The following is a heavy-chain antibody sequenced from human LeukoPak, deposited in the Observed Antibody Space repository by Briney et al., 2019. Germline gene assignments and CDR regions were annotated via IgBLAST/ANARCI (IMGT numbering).Heavy chain of an antibody. J-gene: IGHJ5*02. CDR3: ARGRTNWGLYNWFDP. CDR2: INHSGST. V-gene: IGHV4-34*01. D-gene: IGHD7-27*01. Sequence: SETLSLTCAVYGGSFSGYYWSWIRQPPGKGLEWIGEINHSGSTNYNPPLKSRVTISVDTSKNQFSLKLSSVTAADTAVYYCARGRTNWGLYNWFDPWGQGTLVTVSS. CDR1: GGSFSGYY.